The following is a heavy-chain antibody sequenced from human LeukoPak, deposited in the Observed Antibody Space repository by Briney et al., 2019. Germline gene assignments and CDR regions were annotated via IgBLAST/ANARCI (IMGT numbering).Heavy chain of an antibody. V-gene: IGHV3-23*01. Sequence: GGSLRLSCAASGFTFSSYAMSWVRQAPGKGLEWVSAISGSGGSTYYADSVKGRFTISRDNSKNTLYLQMNSLRAEDMAVYYCAKVHDYGDQRVLWYFDLWGRGTLVTVSS. J-gene: IGHJ2*01. CDR1: GFTFSSYA. D-gene: IGHD4-17*01. CDR3: AKVHDYGDQRVLWYFDL. CDR2: ISGSGGST.